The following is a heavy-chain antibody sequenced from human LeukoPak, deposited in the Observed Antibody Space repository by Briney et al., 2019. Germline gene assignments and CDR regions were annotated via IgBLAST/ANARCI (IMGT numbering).Heavy chain of an antibody. CDR1: GGSFCGYY. D-gene: IGHD1-26*01. J-gene: IGHJ5*02. CDR2: INHSGST. CDR3: ARGWWELPRWFDP. Sequence: SETLSLTCAVYGGSFCGYYWSWIRQPPGKGLEWIGEINHSGSTNYNPTLKSRVTISVDTSKNQFYLKLSSVTAADTAVYYCARGWWELPRWFDPWGQGTLVTVSS. V-gene: IGHV4-34*01.